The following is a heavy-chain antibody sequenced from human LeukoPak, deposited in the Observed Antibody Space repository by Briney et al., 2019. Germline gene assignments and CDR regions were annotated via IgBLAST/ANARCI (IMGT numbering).Heavy chain of an antibody. CDR3: ARGSGYLRVGY. CDR2: MNPNSGNT. Sequence: GASVKVSCKASGYTFTSYDINWVRQPPGQGLEWMGLMNPNSGNTGYAQKFQGRVTITRNTSISTAYMELSSLRSEDTAVYYCARGSGYLRVGYWGQGTLVTVSS. D-gene: IGHD3-22*01. V-gene: IGHV1-8*03. J-gene: IGHJ4*02. CDR1: GYTFTSYD.